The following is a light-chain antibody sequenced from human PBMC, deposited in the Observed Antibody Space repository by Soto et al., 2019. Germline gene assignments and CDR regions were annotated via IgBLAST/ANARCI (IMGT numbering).Light chain of an antibody. CDR1: QTVSKS. CDR2: AAS. J-gene: IGKJ4*01. V-gene: IGKV1-39*01. Sequence: DIQMAQSPSSVSASVGDTISITCLSFQTVSKSLNWYQQKPGKAPKLLIFAASSLQSGVPSRFSGSGSGTDFTLTISSLQAEDFATYYCQQLSTYPSTFGGGTKVDIK. CDR3: QQLSTYPST.